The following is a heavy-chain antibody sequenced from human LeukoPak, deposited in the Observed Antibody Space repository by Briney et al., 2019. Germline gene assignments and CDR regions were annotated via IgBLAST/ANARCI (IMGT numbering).Heavy chain of an antibody. D-gene: IGHD6-25*01. CDR2: ISYDGSST. CDR1: GFTFSNYW. J-gene: IGHJ3*01. V-gene: IGHV3-74*01. CDR3: ARRSAAKDAFDF. Sequence: GGSLRLSCAASGFTFSNYWMHWVRHAPGKGLVWVSRISYDGSSTNYADSVKGRFTISRDNAKNTLYLKMNSLRAEATAVYYCARRSAAKDAFDFWGQGTMVTASS.